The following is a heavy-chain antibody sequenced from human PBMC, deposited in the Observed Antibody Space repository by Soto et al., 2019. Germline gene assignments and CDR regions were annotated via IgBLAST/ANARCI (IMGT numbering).Heavy chain of an antibody. CDR1: GFTFSTYD. D-gene: IGHD6-19*01. V-gene: IGHV3-21*01. CDR2: ITTTSRYI. CDR3: AKDSSSGWYYFDY. J-gene: IGHJ4*02. Sequence: PGGSLRLSCAASGFTFSTYDMNWVRQAPGKGLEWVSSITTTSRYIYYGDSVKGRFTISRDNSKNTLYLRMNSLRAEDTAVYYCAKDSSSGWYYFDYWGQGTLVTVSS.